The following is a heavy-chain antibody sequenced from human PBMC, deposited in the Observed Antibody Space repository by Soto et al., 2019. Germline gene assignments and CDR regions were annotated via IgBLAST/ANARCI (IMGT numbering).Heavy chain of an antibody. CDR2: IYPGDSDT. CDR3: ARQRHYYDSSGYQDGFDP. J-gene: IGHJ5*02. D-gene: IGHD3-22*01. V-gene: IGHV5-51*01. CDR1: GYSFTSYW. Sequence: GESLKISCKGSGYSFTSYWIGWVRQMPGKGLEWMGIIYPGDSDTRYSPSFQGQVTISADKSISTAYLQWSSLKASDTAMYYCARQRHYYDSSGYQDGFDPWGQGTLVTVSS.